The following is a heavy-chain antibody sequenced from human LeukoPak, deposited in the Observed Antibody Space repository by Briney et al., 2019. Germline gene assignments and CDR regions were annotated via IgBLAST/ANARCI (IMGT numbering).Heavy chain of an antibody. Sequence: SETLSLTCTVSGASISSSNYYWDWIRQPPGKGLEWIGSIYYSGSTYYNPSPKRRVTISVDTSKKQFSLKLSSVTAADTAVYYCARRGAWSGFYDYWGQGTLVTVSS. CDR3: ARRGAWSGFYDY. J-gene: IGHJ4*02. CDR1: GASISSSNYY. V-gene: IGHV4-39*01. CDR2: IYYSGST. D-gene: IGHD3-3*01.